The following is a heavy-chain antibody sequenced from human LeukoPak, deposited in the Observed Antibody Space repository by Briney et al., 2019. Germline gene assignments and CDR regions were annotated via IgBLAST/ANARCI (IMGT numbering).Heavy chain of an antibody. J-gene: IGHJ4*02. CDR1: GGSFSGYY. CDR3: ARHLASNYYDSSGYPDY. CDR2: INHSGST. V-gene: IGHV4-34*01. Sequence: SETLSLTCAVYGGSFSGYYWSWIRQPPGKGLEWIGEINHSGSTNYNPSLKSRVTISVDTSKNQFSLKLSSVTAADTAVYYCARHLASNYYDSSGYPDYWGQGTLVTVSS. D-gene: IGHD3-22*01.